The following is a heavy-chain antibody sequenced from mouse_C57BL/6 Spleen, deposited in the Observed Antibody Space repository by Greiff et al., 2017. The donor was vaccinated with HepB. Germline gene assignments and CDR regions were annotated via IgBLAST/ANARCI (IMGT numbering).Heavy chain of an antibody. CDR2: ISYDGSN. CDR3: AREGYYSYFDY. D-gene: IGHD3-2*02. J-gene: IGHJ2*01. CDR1: GYSITSGYY. V-gene: IGHV3-6*01. Sequence: EVKLQESGPGLVKPSQSLSLTCSVTGYSITSGYYWNWIRQFPGNKLEWMGYISYDGSNNYNPSLKNRISITRDTSKNQFFLKLNSVTTEDTATYYCAREGYYSYFDYWGQGTTLTVSS.